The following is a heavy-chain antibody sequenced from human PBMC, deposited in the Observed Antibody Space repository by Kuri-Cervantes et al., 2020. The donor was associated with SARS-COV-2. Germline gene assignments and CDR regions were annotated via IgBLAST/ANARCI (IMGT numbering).Heavy chain of an antibody. CDR3: ARVAAYYDSSGYYLSYYYYYMDV. J-gene: IGHJ6*03. D-gene: IGHD3-22*01. Sequence: ESLKISCTVSGGSISSSSHYWGWIRQPPGKGLEWIGSIYYSGSTNYNPSLKSRVTISVDTSKNQFSLKLSSVTAADTAVYYCARVAAYYDSSGYYLSYYYYYMDVWGKGTTVTVSS. CDR2: IYYSGST. V-gene: IGHV4-39*07. CDR1: GGSISSSSHY.